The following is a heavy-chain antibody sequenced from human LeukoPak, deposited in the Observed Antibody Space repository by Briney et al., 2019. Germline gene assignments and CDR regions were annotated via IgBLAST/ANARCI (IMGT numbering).Heavy chain of an antibody. CDR1: GFTFSTYW. D-gene: IGHD3-16*02. V-gene: IGHV3-74*01. J-gene: IGHJ4*02. CDR2: ITPDGTST. Sequence: GGSLRLSCEASGFTFSTYWMHWVRQAPGKGLVWVSRITPDGTSTTYADSVKGRFTISRDNAKNTLYVQMNSLRAEDTAVYYCAKRRYTGLFDYWGQGTLVTVSS. CDR3: AKRRYTGLFDY.